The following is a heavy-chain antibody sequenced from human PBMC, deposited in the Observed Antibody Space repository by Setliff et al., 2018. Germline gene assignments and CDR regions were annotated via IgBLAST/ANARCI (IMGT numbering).Heavy chain of an antibody. CDR3: RVWIGDLSRDF. V-gene: IGHV3-23*01. Sequence: GGSLRLSCAASGFTFSSYGMHWVRQAPRKGLEWVSGGSTGRTNYADSVKGRFTISRDNSKNTFDLQMNSLRAEDTAVYYCRVWIGDLSRDFWGRGTLVTVSS. CDR1: GFTFSSYG. CDR2: GSTGRT. D-gene: IGHD3-10*01. J-gene: IGHJ4*02.